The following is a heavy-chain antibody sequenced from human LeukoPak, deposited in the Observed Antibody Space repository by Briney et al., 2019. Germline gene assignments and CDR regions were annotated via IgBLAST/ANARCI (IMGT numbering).Heavy chain of an antibody. CDR1: GFTVSSNY. D-gene: IGHD6-13*01. J-gene: IGHJ4*02. Sequence: GGSLRLSCVASGFTVSSNYMSWVRQAPGKGLEWVSVLYSGGTTYYADSVKGRFTISRDNSKNTLYLQMNSLRAEDTAVYYCAREIPATGTYYFDYWGQGTLVTVSS. V-gene: IGHV3-53*01. CDR3: AREIPATGTYYFDY. CDR2: LYSGGTT.